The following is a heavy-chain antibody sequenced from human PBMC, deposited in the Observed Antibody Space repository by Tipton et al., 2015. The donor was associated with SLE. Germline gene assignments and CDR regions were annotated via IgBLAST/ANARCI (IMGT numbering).Heavy chain of an antibody. V-gene: IGHV3-21*01. D-gene: IGHD5-24*01. CDR2: ISSISSYI. CDR1: GFTFSSYW. Sequence: VQLVQSGGGLVQPGGSLRLSCVASGFTFSSYWMSWVRQAPGKGLEWVSSISSISSYIYYADSMKGRFTISRDNAKNSLYLQMNSLRAEDTAVYYCAARRDGYRLKAAFDFWGQGTIVNVSS. J-gene: IGHJ3*01. CDR3: AARRDGYRLKAAFDF.